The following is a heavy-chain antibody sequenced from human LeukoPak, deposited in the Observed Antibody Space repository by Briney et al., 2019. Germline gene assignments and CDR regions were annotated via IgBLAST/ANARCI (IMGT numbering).Heavy chain of an antibody. CDR3: ARVAQFGGSGYLIDY. Sequence: PSETLSLTCTVSGGSISSGDYYWSWIRQPPGKGLEWIGYIYYSGSTYYNPSLKSRVTISVDTSKNQFSLKLSSVTAADTAVYYCARVAQFGGSGYLIDYWGQGTLVTVSS. D-gene: IGHD3-22*01. CDR2: IYYSGST. J-gene: IGHJ4*02. CDR1: GGSISSGDYY. V-gene: IGHV4-30-4*08.